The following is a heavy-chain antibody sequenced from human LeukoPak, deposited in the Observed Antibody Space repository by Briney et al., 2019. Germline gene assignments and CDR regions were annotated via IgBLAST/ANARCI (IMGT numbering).Heavy chain of an antibody. Sequence: PGGSLRLSCAASGFTFSSYAMSWVRKAPGKGLEWVSAISGSGGSTYYADSVKGRFTISRDNSKNTLYLQMNSLRAEDTAVYYCAKAGHLYYYDSSGYDYWGQGTLVTVSS. J-gene: IGHJ4*02. CDR2: ISGSGGST. V-gene: IGHV3-23*01. CDR1: GFTFSSYA. D-gene: IGHD3-22*01. CDR3: AKAGHLYYYDSSGYDY.